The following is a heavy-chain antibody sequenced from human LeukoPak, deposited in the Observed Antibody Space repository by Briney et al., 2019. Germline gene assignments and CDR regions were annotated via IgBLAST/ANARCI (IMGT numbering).Heavy chain of an antibody. Sequence: PGGSLRLSCAASGFTVSSNYMSWVRQAPGKGLEWVSVIYSGGSTYYADSVKGRFTISRDNSKNTLYLQMNSLRAEDTAVYYCAKELWFGELLRVGVDYWGQGTLVTVSS. V-gene: IGHV3-53*01. CDR1: GFTVSSNY. CDR2: IYSGGST. J-gene: IGHJ4*02. D-gene: IGHD3-10*01. CDR3: AKELWFGELLRVGVDY.